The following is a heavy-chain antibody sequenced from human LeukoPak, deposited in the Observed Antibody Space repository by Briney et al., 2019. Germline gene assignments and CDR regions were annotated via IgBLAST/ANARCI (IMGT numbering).Heavy chain of an antibody. V-gene: IGHV4-4*07. J-gene: IGHJ4*02. D-gene: IGHD3/OR15-3a*01. Sequence: PSETLSLTCTVSGGSISRHYWSWVRQPAGKGPEWIGRIYSSGTTNYNPSLKSRVTMSLDTSKNQFSLNLRSVTAADTAVYYCARRGTSYYFDYWGQGTLVTVSS. CDR3: ARRGTSYYFDY. CDR2: IYSSGTT. CDR1: GGSISRHY.